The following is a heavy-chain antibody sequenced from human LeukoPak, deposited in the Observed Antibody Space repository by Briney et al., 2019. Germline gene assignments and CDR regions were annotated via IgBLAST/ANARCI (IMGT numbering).Heavy chain of an antibody. V-gene: IGHV4-30-2*01. J-gene: IGHJ3*02. D-gene: IGHD3-22*01. CDR2: IYHSGST. CDR1: GGSISSGGYS. CDR3: ARRRVGMIAPSGAFDI. Sequence: PSQTLSLTCAVSGGSISSGGYSWSWIRQPPGKGLEWIGYIYHSGSTYYNPSLKSRVTISVDRSKNQFSLKLSSVTAADTAVYYCARRRVGMIAPSGAFDIWGQGTMVTVSS.